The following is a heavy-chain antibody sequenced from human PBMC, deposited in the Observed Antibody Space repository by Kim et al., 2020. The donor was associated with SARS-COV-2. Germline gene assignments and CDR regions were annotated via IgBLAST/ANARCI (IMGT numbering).Heavy chain of an antibody. Sequence: ASVKVSCKAYGYTFKSYPIHWMRQAPGQRPEWMGWVNAANDETQYSQKFQGRVTITRDTYENTAYMELRRLTTTDTAIYYYARDMDHTVYDYWGKGTLVTVSS. CDR1: GYTFKSYP. V-gene: IGHV1-3*01. J-gene: IGHJ4*02. CDR3: ARDMDHTVYDY. D-gene: IGHD4-4*01. CDR2: VNAANDET.